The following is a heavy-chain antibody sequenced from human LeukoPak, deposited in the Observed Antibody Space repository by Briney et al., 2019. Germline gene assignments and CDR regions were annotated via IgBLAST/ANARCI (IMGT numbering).Heavy chain of an antibody. J-gene: IGHJ3*02. V-gene: IGHV4-59*01. CDR3: ARLYYYDSRLAFDI. Sequence: SSETLSLTCTVSGGSISSYYWSWIRQPPGKGLDWIGYIYYSGSTNYNPSLKSRVTISVDTSKYQFSLKLSSVTAADTAVYYCARLYYYDSRLAFDIWGQGTMVTVSS. CDR1: GGSISSYY. CDR2: IYYSGST. D-gene: IGHD3-22*01.